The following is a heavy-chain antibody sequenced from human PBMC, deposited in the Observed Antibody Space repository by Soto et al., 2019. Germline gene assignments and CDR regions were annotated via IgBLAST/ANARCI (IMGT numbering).Heavy chain of an antibody. Sequence: QLQLQESGSGLVKPSQTLSLTCTVSGGSITSGGYSWTWIRQSPGKGLEWIGYTYQSGSAYYNPSLKSRVTISVDRSKNQFSLNLTSVTAADTAVYYCARDYYGMDVWGQGPTVTVSS. CDR2: TYQSGSA. CDR1: GGSITSGGYS. J-gene: IGHJ6*02. V-gene: IGHV4-30-2*06. CDR3: ARDYYGMDV.